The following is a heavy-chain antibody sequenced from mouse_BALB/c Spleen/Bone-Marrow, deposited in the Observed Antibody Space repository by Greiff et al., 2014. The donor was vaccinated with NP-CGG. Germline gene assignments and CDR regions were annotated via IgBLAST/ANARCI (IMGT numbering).Heavy chain of an antibody. CDR2: IDPYNGGT. CDR1: GYTFNNYN. Sequence: EVQLQQSGPALVKPGASVKVSCKASGYTFNNYNMYWVKQSHGKSLEWIGHIDPYNGGTRYNQKFKGKAALTVDKSSSTAYMHLNSLTSEDSAVYYCAREDYGKGFAYWGQGTLVTVSA. J-gene: IGHJ3*01. D-gene: IGHD2-1*01. V-gene: IGHV1S135*01. CDR3: AREDYGKGFAY.